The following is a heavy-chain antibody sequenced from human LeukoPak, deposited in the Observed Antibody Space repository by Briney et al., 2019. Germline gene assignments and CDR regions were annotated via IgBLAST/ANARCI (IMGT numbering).Heavy chain of an antibody. CDR3: AKEEDILGIPTVDF. J-gene: IGHJ4*02. D-gene: IGHD5-12*01. V-gene: IGHV1-2*02. Sequence: GASVKVSCKASRSAFTAYYMHWVRQDPTQGLEWMRWINPNSGGTNYAQKFHGRVTMTRDTSISTVYMELSSLTSDDTAVYYCAKEEDILGIPTVDFWGQGTLVTVSS. CDR2: INPNSGGT. CDR1: RSAFTAYY.